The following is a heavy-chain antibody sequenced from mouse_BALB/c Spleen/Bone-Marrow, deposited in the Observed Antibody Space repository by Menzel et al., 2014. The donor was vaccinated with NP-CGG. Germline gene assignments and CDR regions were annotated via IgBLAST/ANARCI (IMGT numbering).Heavy chain of an antibody. CDR1: GYTFTNYW. CDR3: ARGYYGRTYGWYFDV. D-gene: IGHD1-1*01. Sequence: QVQLQQSGAEFVKPGAPAKLSCKASGYTFTNYWMNWVKLRPGRGLEWIGRIDPSDSETHYNQKFKDKATLTVDKSSSTAYIQLSSLTSEDSAVYYCARGYYGRTYGWYFDVWGAGTTVTVSS. V-gene: IGHV1-69*02. J-gene: IGHJ1*01. CDR2: IDPSDSET.